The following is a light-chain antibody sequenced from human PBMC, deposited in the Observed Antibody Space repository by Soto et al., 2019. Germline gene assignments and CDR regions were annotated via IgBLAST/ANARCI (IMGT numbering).Light chain of an antibody. Sequence: EIVLTQSPGTLSLSPGERATLSCRASQSVAKNYLAWYQQKPGQPPRLLIYGASTRATDIPDRFSGSGSGTDFTLTISRLEPEDFAVYCCQQYGGAPRTFGQETKVETK. J-gene: IGKJ1*01. CDR1: QSVAKNY. V-gene: IGKV3-20*01. CDR3: QQYGGAPRT. CDR2: GAS.